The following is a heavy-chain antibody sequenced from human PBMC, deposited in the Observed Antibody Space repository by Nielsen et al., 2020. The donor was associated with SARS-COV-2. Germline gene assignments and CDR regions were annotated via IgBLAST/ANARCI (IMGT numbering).Heavy chain of an antibody. CDR1: GFTFSSYS. V-gene: IGHV3-21*01. J-gene: IGHJ6*02. CDR3: ARLTTVTTFGLIDI. CDR2: ISSSSSYI. D-gene: IGHD4-17*01. Sequence: GGSLRLSCAASGFTFSSYSMNWVRQAPGKGLEWVSSISSSSSYIYYADSVKGRFTISRDNAKNSLYLQMNSLRAEDTAVYYCARLTTVTTFGLIDIWGQGTTVTVSS.